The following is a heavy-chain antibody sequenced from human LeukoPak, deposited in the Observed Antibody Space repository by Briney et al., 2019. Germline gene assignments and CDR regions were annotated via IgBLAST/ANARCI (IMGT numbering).Heavy chain of an antibody. Sequence: GGSLRLSCAASGFTFDDYAMHWVRQAPGKGLEWVSLITWDGGSTYDADPVKGRFTISRDNSKNSLYLQMNSLIADDTALYYCARSKGTSIWLDYWGQGTLVTVSS. D-gene: IGHD6-13*01. J-gene: IGHJ4*02. CDR1: GFTFDDYA. CDR3: ARSKGTSIWLDY. CDR2: ITWDGGST. V-gene: IGHV3-43D*03.